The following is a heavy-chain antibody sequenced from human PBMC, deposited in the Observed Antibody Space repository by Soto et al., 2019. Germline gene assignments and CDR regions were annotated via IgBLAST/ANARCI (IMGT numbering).Heavy chain of an antibody. CDR2: IHYSGST. J-gene: IGHJ4*02. CDR3: ARGSAAGTKSPFDY. V-gene: IGHV4-59*01. Sequence: VQLQESGPGLVKPSETLSLTCTVSGGSISGYYWSWIRQSPGKGLEWIGYIHYSGSTNYNPSLKSRVTISVDTSKTRPSLKLSSVTAADTAVYYCARGSAAGTKSPFDYWGQGTLVTVSS. D-gene: IGHD6-13*01. CDR1: GGSISGYY.